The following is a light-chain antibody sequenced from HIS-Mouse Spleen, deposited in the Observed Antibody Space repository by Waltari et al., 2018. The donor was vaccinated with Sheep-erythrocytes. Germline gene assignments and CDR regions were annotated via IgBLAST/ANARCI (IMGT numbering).Light chain of an antibody. CDR1: SSDVWSSNL. CDR2: EGS. J-gene: IGLJ3*02. CDR3: CSYAGSSTPWV. Sequence: QSALTQPASVSGSPGPSITISCTGTSSDVWSSNLVSWYQQHPGKAPKLMSYEGSKRPSGVSNRFSGSKSGNTASLTISGLQAEDEADYYCCSYAGSSTPWVFGGGTKLTVL. V-gene: IGLV2-23*01.